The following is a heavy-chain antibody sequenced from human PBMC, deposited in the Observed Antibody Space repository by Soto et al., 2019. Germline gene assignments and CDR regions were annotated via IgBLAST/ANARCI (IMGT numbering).Heavy chain of an antibody. Sequence: ASVKVSCKASGGIFSSYAISWVRQAPGQGLEWMGGIIPIFGTANYAQKFQGRVTIIADKSTSTAYMELSSLRSEDTAVYYCAAPSFFSYKGYFGYWGQGTLVTVSS. CDR2: IIPIFGTA. V-gene: IGHV1-69*06. CDR3: AAPSFFSYKGYFGY. J-gene: IGHJ4*02. D-gene: IGHD1-1*01. CDR1: GGIFSSYA.